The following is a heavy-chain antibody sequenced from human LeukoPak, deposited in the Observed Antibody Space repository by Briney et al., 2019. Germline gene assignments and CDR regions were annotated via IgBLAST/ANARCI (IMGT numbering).Heavy chain of an antibody. V-gene: IGHV3-9*01. CDR1: GFTFRDYV. CDR2: LSWNSASI. J-gene: IGHJ4*02. D-gene: IGHD6-13*01. Sequence: GGSLGLSCAASGFTFRDYVMHWVRPAPGKGLEWASGLSWNSASIAYADSVKGRFTISRDNAKNSLHLQMNSLRAEDTALYYCAKSLDSSSWYSFDYWGQGTLVTVSS. CDR3: AKSLDSSSWYSFDY.